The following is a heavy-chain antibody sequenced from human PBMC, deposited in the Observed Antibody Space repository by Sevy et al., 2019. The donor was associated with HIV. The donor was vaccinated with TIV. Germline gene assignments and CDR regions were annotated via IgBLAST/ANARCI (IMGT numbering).Heavy chain of an antibody. D-gene: IGHD1-26*01. CDR1: GFSFKNVW. Sequence: GGSLRLSCAGSGFSFKNVWMTWVRQTPGKGLEWVGHAKRKSDGGSMDYGSPVNGRFTISRDDSKDMLYLQMSSLKTEDTGVYYCATVLGAGAAGAFEISGQGTLVTVSS. J-gene: IGHJ3*02. CDR2: AKRKSDGGSM. V-gene: IGHV3-15*01. CDR3: ATVLGAGAAGAFEI.